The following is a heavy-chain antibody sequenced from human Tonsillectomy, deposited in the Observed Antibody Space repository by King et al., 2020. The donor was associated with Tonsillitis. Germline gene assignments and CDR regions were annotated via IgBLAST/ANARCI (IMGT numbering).Heavy chain of an antibody. CDR3: ATHMLRGVIGYDY. CDR2: ISDSGST. J-gene: IGHJ4*02. Sequence: QLQESGPGLVKPSETLSLTCTVSGGSFSSSTYYWGWIRQPPGKGLEWIGSISDSGSTYCNPSLKSRVTISVDTSKNQFSLKLSSVTAADTAVYYCATHMLRGVIGYDYWGQGTLVTVSS. V-gene: IGHV4-39*01. CDR1: GGSFSSSTYY. D-gene: IGHD3-10*01.